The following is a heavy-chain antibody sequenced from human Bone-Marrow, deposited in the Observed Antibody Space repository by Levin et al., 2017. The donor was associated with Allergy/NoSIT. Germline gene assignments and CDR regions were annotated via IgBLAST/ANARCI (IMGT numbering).Heavy chain of an antibody. J-gene: IGHJ5*02. D-gene: IGHD6-19*01. Sequence: GGSLRLSCAASGFTFSDYWMHWVRQAPGKGLVWVSRVNTDGSRTTYADSVKGRFTISRDNAKNTLFLQMNSLRAEDTAVFYCARGGDSSGWFGVEIDLWGQGTLVTVSS. CDR3: ARGGDSSGWFGVEIDL. CDR2: VNTDGSRT. CDR1: GFTFSDYW. V-gene: IGHV3-74*01.